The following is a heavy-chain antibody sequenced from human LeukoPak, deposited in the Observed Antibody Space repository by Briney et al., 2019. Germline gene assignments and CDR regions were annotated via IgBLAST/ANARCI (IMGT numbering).Heavy chain of an antibody. J-gene: IGHJ4*02. Sequence: GGSLRLSCAASGFTFSSYAMSWVRQALGKGLEWVSAISGSGGSTYYADSVKGRFTISRDNSKNTLYLQMNSLRAEDTAVYYCAKDIHDYDSSGYYLKIDYWGQGTLVTVPS. D-gene: IGHD3-22*01. V-gene: IGHV3-23*01. CDR1: GFTFSSYA. CDR2: ISGSGGST. CDR3: AKDIHDYDSSGYYLKIDY.